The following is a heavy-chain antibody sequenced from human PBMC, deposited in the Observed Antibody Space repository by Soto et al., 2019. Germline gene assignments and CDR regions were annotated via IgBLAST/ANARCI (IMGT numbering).Heavy chain of an antibody. Sequence: EVQLVESGGGLVQPGGSLRLSCAASGFTFSSYWMHWVRQVPGKRLVWVSRIKSDGTSTDYADSVKGRFTISRDNAKNGLYLQMHSLRVEDTAVYYCVRDRSTCKDYWVQGTLVTVSS. CDR3: VRDRSTCKDY. CDR1: GFTFSSYW. V-gene: IGHV3-74*01. D-gene: IGHD2-2*01. CDR2: IKSDGTST. J-gene: IGHJ4*02.